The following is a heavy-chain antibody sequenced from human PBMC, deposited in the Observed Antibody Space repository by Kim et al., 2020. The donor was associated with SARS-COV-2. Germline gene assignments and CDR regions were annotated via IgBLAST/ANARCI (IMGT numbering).Heavy chain of an antibody. J-gene: IGHJ6*02. D-gene: IGHD2-2*02. CDR1: GGSFSGHS. Sequence: SETLSLTCTVYGGSFSGHSWTWIRQPPGKGLEWIGEITHSGSTKYNPSLKSRLTISIDMSKNQFSLKLTSVTAADTGLYYCMRGRVGVVPAPVLGLGPYYDYFTLDVWGHGTTVIVSS. V-gene: IGHV4-34*01. CDR2: ITHSGST. CDR3: MRGRVGVVPAPVLGLGPYYDYFTLDV.